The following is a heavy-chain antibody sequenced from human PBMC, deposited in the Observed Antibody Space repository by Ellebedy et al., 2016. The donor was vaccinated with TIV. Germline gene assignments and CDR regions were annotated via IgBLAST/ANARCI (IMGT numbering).Heavy chain of an antibody. CDR1: GFTFSSYA. V-gene: IGHV3-23*01. J-gene: IGHJ4*02. CDR3: AKGIVANQYYFDY. D-gene: IGHD5-12*01. CDR2: ISGSGGST. Sequence: GGSLRLXCAASGFTFSSYAMSWVRQAPGKGLEWVSAISGSGGSTYYADSVKGRFTISRDNSKNTLYLQMNSLRAEDTAVYYCAKGIVANQYYFDYWGQGTLVTVSS.